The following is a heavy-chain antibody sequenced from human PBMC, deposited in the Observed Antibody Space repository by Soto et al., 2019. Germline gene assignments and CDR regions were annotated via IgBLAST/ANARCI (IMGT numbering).Heavy chain of an antibody. D-gene: IGHD2-2*02. CDR3: ARASPQSPYCSSTSCYNFDY. J-gene: IGHJ4*02. CDR2: IYYSGST. V-gene: IGHV4-30-4*01. Sequence: SETLSLTCTVSGGSISSGDYYWSWIRQPPGKGLEWIGYIYYSGSTYYNPSLKSRVTISVDTSKNQFSLKLSSVTAADTAVYYCARASPQSPYCSSTSCYNFDYWGQGTLVTVSS. CDR1: GGSISSGDYY.